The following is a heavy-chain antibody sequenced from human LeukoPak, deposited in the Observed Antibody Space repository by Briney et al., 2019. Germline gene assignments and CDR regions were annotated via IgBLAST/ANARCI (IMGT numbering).Heavy chain of an antibody. Sequence: PSETLSLTCAVYGGSFSGYYWSWIRQPPGKGLEWIGYIYYSGSTNYNPSLKSRVTISVDTFKNQFSLKLSSVTAADTAVYYCARLIHVVRYFDWLLDYWGQGTLVTVSS. J-gene: IGHJ4*02. CDR2: IYYSGST. CDR3: ARLIHVVRYFDWLLDY. CDR1: GGSFSGYY. V-gene: IGHV4-59*01. D-gene: IGHD3-9*01.